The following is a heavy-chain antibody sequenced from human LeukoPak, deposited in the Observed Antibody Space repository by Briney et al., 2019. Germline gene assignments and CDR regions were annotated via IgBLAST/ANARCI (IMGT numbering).Heavy chain of an antibody. J-gene: IGHJ4*02. CDR1: GFTFSSYG. Sequence: GGTLRLSCAASGFTFSSYGMSWVRQAPGKGLEWVSAISGSGGSTYYADSVQGRFTISRDNAKNSLYLQMNSLRAEDTAVYYCARGIAATGAGYADYWGRGTLVTVSS. D-gene: IGHD6-13*01. CDR2: ISGSGGST. CDR3: ARGIAATGAGYADY. V-gene: IGHV3-23*01.